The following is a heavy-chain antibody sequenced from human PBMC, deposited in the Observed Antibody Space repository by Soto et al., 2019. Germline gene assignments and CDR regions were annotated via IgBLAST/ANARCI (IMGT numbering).Heavy chain of an antibody. V-gene: IGHV4-34*01. J-gene: IGHJ4*02. Sequence: SETLSFTCAVNGGSFTGYYWSWIRQLPGKGLEWIGDINQSGGGTSNYNPSLKSRVTMSLDTSNIQFSLKLSPVTAADTALYYCARGIAYNFWSGKYYFDYWGLGTLVTVSS. CDR2: INQSGGGTS. D-gene: IGHD3-3*01. CDR1: GGSFTGYY. CDR3: ARGIAYNFWSGKYYFDY.